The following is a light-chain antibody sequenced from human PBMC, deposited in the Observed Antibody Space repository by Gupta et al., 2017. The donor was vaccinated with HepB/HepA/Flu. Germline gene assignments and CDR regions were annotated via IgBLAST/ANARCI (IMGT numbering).Light chain of an antibody. CDR2: GAS. Sequence: EVVLTQSPATLSLSPGERATLSCRASQDIRITYLAWYQEKPGQAPRLLIYGASNRATSIPVRFSGSGSGTDFTLTISRLEPEDFAVYYCHQYDSTPFTFGQGTRLEIK. CDR3: HQYDSTPFT. V-gene: IGKV3-20*01. J-gene: IGKJ5*01. CDR1: QDIRITY.